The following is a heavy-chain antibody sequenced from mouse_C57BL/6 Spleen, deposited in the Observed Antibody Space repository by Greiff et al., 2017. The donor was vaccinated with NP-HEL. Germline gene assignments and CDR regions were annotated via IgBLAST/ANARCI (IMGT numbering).Heavy chain of an antibody. D-gene: IGHD2-1*01. V-gene: IGHV5-9-1*02. Sequence: EVKLVESGEGLVKPGGSLKLSCAAPGFTFSSYAMSWVRQTPEKRLEWVAYISSGGDYIYYADTVKGRFTISRDNARNTLYLQMSILKSEDTAMYYCTRVYYGKTWYFDVWGTGTTVTVAS. CDR2: ISSGGDYI. CDR1: GFTFSSYA. J-gene: IGHJ1*03. CDR3: TRVYYGKTWYFDV.